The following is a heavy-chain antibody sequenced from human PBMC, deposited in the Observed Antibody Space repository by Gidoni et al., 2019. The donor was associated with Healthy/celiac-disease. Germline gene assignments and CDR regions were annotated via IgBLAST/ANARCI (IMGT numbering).Heavy chain of an antibody. J-gene: IGHJ4*02. CDR2: ISWNSGSI. Sequence: EVQLVESGGGLVQPGRSLRLSCAASGFPFDDYAMHWVRQAPGKGLEWVSGISWNSGSIGYADSVKGRFTISRDNAKNSLYLQMNSLRAEDTALYYCAKARLTYDNSAGGDFDYWGQGTLVTVSS. D-gene: IGHD2-21*01. CDR3: AKARLTYDNSAGGDFDY. V-gene: IGHV3-9*01. CDR1: GFPFDDYA.